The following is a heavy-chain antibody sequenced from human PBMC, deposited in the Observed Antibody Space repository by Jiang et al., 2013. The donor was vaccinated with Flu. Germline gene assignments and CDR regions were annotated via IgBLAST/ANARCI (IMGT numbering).Heavy chain of an antibody. Sequence: LLKPSETLSLTCSVSGGSVSGYYWSWIRQPPGKGLEWIGYIYSRGEHQLQPLLKNRVTISVDTSKNQFSLKLTSVTAADTAVYYCARDRKYKWSPGGYFDYWG. J-gene: IGHJ4*01. V-gene: IGHV4-59*02. CDR3: ARDRKYKWSPGGYFDY. CDR1: GGSVSGYY. D-gene: IGHD1-20*01. CDR2: IYSRGEH.